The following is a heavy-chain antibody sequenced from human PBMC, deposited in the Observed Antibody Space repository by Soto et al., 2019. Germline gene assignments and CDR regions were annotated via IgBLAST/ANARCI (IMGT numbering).Heavy chain of an antibody. Sequence: GGSLRLSCAASGFTFSSYSMNWVRQAPGKGLEWVSSISSSSSYIYYADSVKGRFTISRDNAKNSLYLQMNSLRAEDTAVYYCAREGDMGATYYFDYWGQGTLVTVS. CDR2: ISSSSSYI. CDR3: AREGDMGATYYFDY. D-gene: IGHD1-26*01. CDR1: GFTFSSYS. V-gene: IGHV3-21*01. J-gene: IGHJ4*02.